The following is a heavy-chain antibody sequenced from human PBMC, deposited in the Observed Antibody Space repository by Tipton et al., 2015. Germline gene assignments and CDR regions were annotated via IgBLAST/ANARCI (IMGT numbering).Heavy chain of an antibody. J-gene: IGHJ4*02. CDR3: ARAVAGSFDY. D-gene: IGHD6-19*01. CDR2: IYYSGST. Sequence: TLSLTCTVSGGSISSSNYYWGWIRQPPGKGLECIGSIYYSGSTYYNPSLNSRVTMSVDTSKNQFSLKMTSVTAADTAVYYCARAVAGSFDYWGQGTLVTVSS. V-gene: IGHV4-39*07. CDR1: GGSISSSNYY.